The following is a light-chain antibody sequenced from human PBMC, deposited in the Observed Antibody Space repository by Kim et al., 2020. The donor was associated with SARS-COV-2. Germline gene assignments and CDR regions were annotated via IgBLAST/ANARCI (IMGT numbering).Light chain of an antibody. CDR1: SNNVGNEG. CDR3: SAWDNSLSAWV. J-gene: IGLJ3*02. V-gene: IGLV10-54*01. Sequence: SQTATLTCPGNSNNVGNEGAAWLQQHQGHPPKLLSYRNNNRPSGISERLSTSRSGNTASLTITGLQPEDEADYYCSAWDNSLSAWVFGGGTQLTVL. CDR2: RNN.